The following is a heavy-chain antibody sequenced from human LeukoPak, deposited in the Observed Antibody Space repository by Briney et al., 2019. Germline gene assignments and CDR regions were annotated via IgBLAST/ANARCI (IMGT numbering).Heavy chain of an antibody. CDR1: GGSISSYD. CDR2: IYYSGSS. J-gene: IGHJ2*01. D-gene: IGHD1-26*01. CDR3: ARDGREATGGKNWYFDL. Sequence: SETLSLTCTVSGGSISSYDWSWIRQPPGKGLEWIGYIYYSGSSNYNPSLKSRLTMSVDTSKNQFSLILNSVTAADAAVYYCARDGREATGGKNWYFDLWGRGTLVTVSS. V-gene: IGHV4-59*01.